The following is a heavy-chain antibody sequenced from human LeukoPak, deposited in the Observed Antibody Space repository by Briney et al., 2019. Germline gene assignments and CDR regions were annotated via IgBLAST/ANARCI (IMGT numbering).Heavy chain of an antibody. CDR3: ARYSFDGSDYLLDY. D-gene: IGHD3-22*01. CDR1: GFTFSDYY. Sequence: PGGSLRLSCAASGFTFSDYYMTWIRHAPGRGLEWVSYISGSSSDTNYADSVKGRFTISRDNAKNSLSLQMNSLSADDTALYYCARYSFDGSDYLLDYWGQGTLVTVSS. V-gene: IGHV3-11*03. J-gene: IGHJ4*02. CDR2: ISGSSSDT.